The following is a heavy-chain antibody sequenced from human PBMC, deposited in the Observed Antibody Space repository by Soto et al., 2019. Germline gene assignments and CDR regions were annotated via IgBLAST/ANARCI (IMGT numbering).Heavy chain of an antibody. CDR1: GGTFSSYT. CDR2: IIPILGIA. V-gene: IGHV1-69*04. CDR3: ARDASDYWFDP. Sequence: SVKVSCKASGGTFSSYTISWVRQAPGQGLEWMGRIIPILGIANYAQKFQGRVTITADKSTSTAYMELSSLRSEDTAVYYCARDASDYWFDPWGQGTLVTVSS. J-gene: IGHJ5*02. D-gene: IGHD6-6*01.